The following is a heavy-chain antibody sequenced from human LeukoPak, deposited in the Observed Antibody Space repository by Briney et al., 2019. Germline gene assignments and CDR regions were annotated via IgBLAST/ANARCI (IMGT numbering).Heavy chain of an antibody. CDR3: IPNCSGGSCYSGVFRGGY. CDR2: ISSSSSYI. Sequence: PGGSLRLSCAASGFTFSSYSMNWVRQAPGKGLEWVSSISSSSSYIYYADSVKGRFTISRDNAKNSLYLQMNSLRAEDTAVYYCIPNCSGGSCYSGVFRGGYWGQGTLVTVSS. CDR1: GFTFSSYS. D-gene: IGHD2-15*01. J-gene: IGHJ4*02. V-gene: IGHV3-21*01.